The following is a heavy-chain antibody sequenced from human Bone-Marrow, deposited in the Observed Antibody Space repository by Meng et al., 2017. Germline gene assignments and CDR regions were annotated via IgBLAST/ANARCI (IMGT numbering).Heavy chain of an antibody. Sequence: ASVKVSCKASGYTFTSYGISWVRQAPGQGLEWMGWISAYNGNTNYAQKVQGRVTMTTDTSTSTAYMELRSLRADDTAVYYCARESSSSWYFFPGLVRWFDPWGQGTMVTVSS. D-gene: IGHD6-13*01. V-gene: IGHV1-18*01. CDR2: ISAYNGNT. J-gene: IGHJ5*01. CDR1: GYTFTSYG. CDR3: ARESSSSWYFFPGLVRWFDP.